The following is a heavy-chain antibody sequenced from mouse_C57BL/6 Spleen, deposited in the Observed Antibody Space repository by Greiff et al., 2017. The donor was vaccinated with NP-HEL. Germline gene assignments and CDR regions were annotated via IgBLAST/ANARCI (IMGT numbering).Heavy chain of an antibody. J-gene: IGHJ2*01. Sequence: QVQLQQSGAELVKPGASVKLSCKASGYTFTSYWMHWVKQRPGQGLEWIGMIHPNSGSTNYNEKFKSKATLTVDKSSSTAYMQLSSLTSEDSAVYYCARYPYYYGSSYPYWGQGTTLTVSS. D-gene: IGHD1-1*01. CDR2: IHPNSGST. CDR3: ARYPYYYGSSYPY. V-gene: IGHV1-64*01. CDR1: GYTFTSYW.